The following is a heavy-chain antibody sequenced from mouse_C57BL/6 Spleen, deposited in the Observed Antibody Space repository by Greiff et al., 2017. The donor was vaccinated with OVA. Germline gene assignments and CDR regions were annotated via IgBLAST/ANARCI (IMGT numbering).Heavy chain of an antibody. Sequence: VQRPDSVPSLLKPGASVKFSFPSSGYPFTSYDINWVKQRPGQGLEWIGWIYPRDGSTKYNEKFKGKATLTVDTSSSTAYMELHSLTSEDSAVYFCARGVEYSNYVWFAYWGQGTLVTVSA. CDR2: IYPRDGST. CDR3: ARGVEYSNYVWFAY. CDR1: GYPFTSYD. V-gene: IGHV1-85*01. D-gene: IGHD2-5*01. J-gene: IGHJ3*01.